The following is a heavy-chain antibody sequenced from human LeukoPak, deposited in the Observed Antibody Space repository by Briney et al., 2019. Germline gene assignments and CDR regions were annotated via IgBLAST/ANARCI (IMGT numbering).Heavy chain of an antibody. CDR3: ARGDVVATMRAPSFDY. V-gene: IGHV1-2*02. J-gene: IGHJ4*02. Sequence: EASVKVSCKASGYTFTGYYMHWVRQAPGQGLEWMGWINPNSGGTNYAQKFQGRVTMTRDTSISTAYMELSRLRSEDTAVYYCARGDVVATMRAPSFDYWGQGTLVTVSS. D-gene: IGHD5-12*01. CDR2: INPNSGGT. CDR1: GYTFTGYY.